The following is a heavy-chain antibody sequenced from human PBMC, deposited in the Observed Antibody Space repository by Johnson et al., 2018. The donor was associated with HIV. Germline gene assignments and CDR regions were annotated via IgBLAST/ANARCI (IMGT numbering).Heavy chain of an antibody. CDR3: ARCYDSSGKAFDI. V-gene: IGHV3-30-3*01. D-gene: IGHD3-22*01. Sequence: QMLLVESGGGVVQPGRSLRLSCAASGFTFSSYAMHWVRQAPGRGLGWVAVISYDANNKYYADSVKGRFTISRDNSKNTLYLQMNSLTTEDTAMYYCARCYDSSGKAFDIWGQGTMVTVSS. J-gene: IGHJ3*02. CDR1: GFTFSSYA. CDR2: ISYDANNK.